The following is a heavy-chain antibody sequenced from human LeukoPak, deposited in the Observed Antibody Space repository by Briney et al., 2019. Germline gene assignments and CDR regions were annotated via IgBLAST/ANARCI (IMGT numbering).Heavy chain of an antibody. CDR1: EFTLSDYS. J-gene: IGHJ4*02. Sequence: GGSLRLSCVVSEFTLSDYSMNWVRQAPGKRLEWLSYISSGGITDYADSVKGRFTISRDNSKNTLYLQMNSLRAEDTAVYYCASIAARLYFFDYWGQGTLVTVSS. CDR2: ISSGGIT. D-gene: IGHD6-6*01. V-gene: IGHV3-48*01. CDR3: ASIAARLYFFDY.